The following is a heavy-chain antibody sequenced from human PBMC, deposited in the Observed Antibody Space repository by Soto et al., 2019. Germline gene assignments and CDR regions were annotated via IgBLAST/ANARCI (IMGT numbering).Heavy chain of an antibody. CDR2: ISGDSGRT. J-gene: IGHJ2*01. Sequence: EVQLLESGGGLVQPGGSVRLSCAAAGLTLANYAMSWVRQAPGKGLEWVPAISGDSGRTYYADSVKGRFTISRDNSKNTLYLQMNTLRAEDTAVYYCAVTPNCGRDCSAASYWYFDIWGRGTLVTVSS. CDR3: AVTPNCGRDCSAASYWYFDI. CDR1: GLTLANYA. V-gene: IGHV3-23*01. D-gene: IGHD2-21*02.